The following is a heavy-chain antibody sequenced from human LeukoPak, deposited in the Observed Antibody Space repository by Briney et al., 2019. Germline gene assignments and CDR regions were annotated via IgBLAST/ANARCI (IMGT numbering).Heavy chain of an antibody. J-gene: IGHJ6*02. V-gene: IGHV1-2*02. CDR3: ASGGSLDYYYGMDV. CDR1: GYTFTGYY. CDR2: ITPNSGGT. Sequence: SVKVSCKASGYTFTGYYMHWVRQAPRQGLEWIGWITPNSGGTNYAQKFQGRVTMTRDTSISTAYMELSRLRSDDTAVYYCASGGSLDYYYGMDVWGQGTTVTVSS. D-gene: IGHD3-16*01.